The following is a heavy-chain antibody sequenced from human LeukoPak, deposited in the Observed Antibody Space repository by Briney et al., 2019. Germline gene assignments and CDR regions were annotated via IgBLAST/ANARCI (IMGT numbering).Heavy chain of an antibody. Sequence: LSLTCTVSGYSISSGYYWGWIRQPPGEGLEWVSYISSSGSTIYYADSVKGRFTISRDNAKNSLYLQMNSLRAEDTAVYYCAGGLYGLDYWGQGTLVTVSS. CDR2: ISSSGSTI. V-gene: IGHV3-11*04. J-gene: IGHJ4*02. D-gene: IGHD2/OR15-2a*01. CDR3: AGGLYGLDY. CDR1: GYSISSGYY.